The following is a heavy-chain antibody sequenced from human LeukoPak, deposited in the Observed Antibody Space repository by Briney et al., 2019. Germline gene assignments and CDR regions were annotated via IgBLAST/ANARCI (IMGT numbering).Heavy chain of an antibody. D-gene: IGHD3-10*01. CDR2: ISAYNGNT. Sequence: GASVTVSSTASGYTFTSYGISWVRQAPGQGLEWMGWISAYNGNTNYAQKLQGRVTMTTDTSTSTAYMELRSLRSDDTAVYYCARVDRGSGSYSAFDIWGQGTMVTVSS. CDR3: ARVDRGSGSYSAFDI. V-gene: IGHV1-18*01. J-gene: IGHJ3*02. CDR1: GYTFTSYG.